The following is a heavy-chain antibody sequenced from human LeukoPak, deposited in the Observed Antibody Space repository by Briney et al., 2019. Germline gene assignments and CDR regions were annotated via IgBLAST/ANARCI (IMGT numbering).Heavy chain of an antibody. J-gene: IGHJ6*02. Sequence: ASVKVSCKASGDTFSSYAIRWVRQAPGQGLEWMGGIIPIFGTANYAQKFQGRVTITADESTSTAYMELSSLRSEDTAVYYCASLGGMATIAGYYYGMDVWGQGTTVTVSS. V-gene: IGHV1-69*13. CDR1: GDTFSSYA. CDR3: ASLGGMATIAGYYYGMDV. CDR2: IIPIFGTA. D-gene: IGHD5-24*01.